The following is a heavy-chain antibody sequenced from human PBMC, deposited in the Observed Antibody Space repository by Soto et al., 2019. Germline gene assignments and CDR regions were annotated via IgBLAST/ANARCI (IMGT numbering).Heavy chain of an antibody. CDR2: IVVGNGNT. Sequence: SVKVSCKASGFSLSTSTVQWVRQSRGHRLEWIGWIVVGNGNTNFAQNLRQRDTFSRDMSTNTAYMDVNSLRSDDTAMYYCATASRGYTFGFDSWGQGSLVTVSS. V-gene: IGHV1-58*01. CDR1: GFSLSTST. D-gene: IGHD3-16*01. J-gene: IGHJ4*02. CDR3: ATASRGYTFGFDS.